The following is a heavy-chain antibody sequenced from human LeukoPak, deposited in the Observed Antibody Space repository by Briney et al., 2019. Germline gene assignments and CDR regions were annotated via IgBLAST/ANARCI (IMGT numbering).Heavy chain of an antibody. CDR3: AKGLAGTDWFDP. V-gene: IGHV3-30-3*01. CDR1: GFTFSNYA. Sequence: PGGSLRLSCAASGFTFSNYAMHWVRQAPGKGLEWVSVISYEGSNKYYADSVQGRFTISRDNSKNTLYLQMNSLRAEDTAVYYCAKGLAGTDWFDPWGQGTLVTVSS. D-gene: IGHD6-13*01. J-gene: IGHJ5*02. CDR2: ISYEGSNK.